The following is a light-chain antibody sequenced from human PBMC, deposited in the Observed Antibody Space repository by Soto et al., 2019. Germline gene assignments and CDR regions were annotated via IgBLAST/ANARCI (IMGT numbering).Light chain of an antibody. CDR1: SGHSSYA. V-gene: IGLV4-69*01. Sequence: QSVLTQSPSASASLGASVKLTCTLSSGHSSYAIAWHQQQPEKGPRYLMKLNSDGSHSKGDGIPDRFSGSSSGAERYLNISSLQSEDEADYFCQTWGTGPWVFGGGTKLTVL. J-gene: IGLJ3*02. CDR3: QTWGTGPWV. CDR2: LNSDGSH.